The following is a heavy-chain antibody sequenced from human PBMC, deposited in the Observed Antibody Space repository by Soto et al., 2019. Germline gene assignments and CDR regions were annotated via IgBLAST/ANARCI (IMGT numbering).Heavy chain of an antibody. CDR1: GGSIGSSYY. CDR3: ATGYEYYDSSGYYSGQLDY. Sequence: PSETLSLTCAVSGGSIGSSYYWGWIRQPPGKGLEWIGSIYYSGSTYYNPSLKSRVTISVDTSKNQFSLKLSSVTAADTAVYYCATGYEYYDSSGYYSGQLDYWGQGTLVTVSS. CDR2: IYYSGST. J-gene: IGHJ4*02. D-gene: IGHD3-22*01. V-gene: IGHV4-39*01.